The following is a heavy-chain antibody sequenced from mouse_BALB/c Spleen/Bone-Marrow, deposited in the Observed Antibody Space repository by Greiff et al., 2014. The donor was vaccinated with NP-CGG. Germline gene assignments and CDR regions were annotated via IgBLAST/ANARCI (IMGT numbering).Heavy chain of an antibody. J-gene: IGHJ1*01. V-gene: IGHV1S81*02. Sequence: VQLQQSGAELVKPGASVKLSCKASGYTFTSYWMHRVKQRPGQGLEWIGEINPSNGRTNYVEKFKSKATLSGDKSSSTVYMQPSSLTSEDSAVYYCARSGYWYFDVWGAGTTVTVSA. CDR3: ARSGYWYFDV. CDR1: GYTFTSYW. D-gene: IGHD3-1*01. CDR2: INPSNGRT.